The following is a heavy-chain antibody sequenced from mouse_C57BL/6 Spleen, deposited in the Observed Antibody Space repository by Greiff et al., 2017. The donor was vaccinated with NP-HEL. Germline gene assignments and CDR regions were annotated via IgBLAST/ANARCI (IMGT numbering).Heavy chain of an antibody. Sequence: VQLKQSGAELVKPGASVKLSCTASGFNIKDYYMHWVKQRTEQGLEWIGRIDPEDGETKYAPNFQGKATIPADTASNTAYLQLSSLTSEDTAVYYVARSVAVVAPAMDYWGQGTSVTVSS. CDR1: GFNIKDYY. D-gene: IGHD1-1*01. CDR2: IDPEDGET. J-gene: IGHJ4*01. CDR3: ARSVAVVAPAMDY. V-gene: IGHV14-2*01.